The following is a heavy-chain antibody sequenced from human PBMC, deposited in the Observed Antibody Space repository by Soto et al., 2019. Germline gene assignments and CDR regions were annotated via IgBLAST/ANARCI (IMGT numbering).Heavy chain of an antibody. CDR3: ASDPHYDSSGQSNWFDP. CDR2: IYHSGST. Sequence: PSETLSLTCAVSGGSISSSNWWSWISQPPGKGLEWIGEIYHSGSTNYNPSLKSRVTISVDKSKNQFSLKLSSVTAADTAVYYCASDPHYDSSGQSNWFDPWGQGTLVTVSS. D-gene: IGHD3-22*01. V-gene: IGHV4-4*02. CDR1: GGSISSSNW. J-gene: IGHJ5*02.